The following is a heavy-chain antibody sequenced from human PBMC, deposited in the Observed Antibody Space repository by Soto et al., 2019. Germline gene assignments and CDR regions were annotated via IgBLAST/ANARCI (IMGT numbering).Heavy chain of an antibody. J-gene: IGHJ4*02. CDR3: AKTRRDTVMVTFQY. Sequence: GSLRLSCAASGFTFSSYAMSWVRHSPGKGLEWVSAISGSGGSTYYADSVKGRFTISRDNSKNTLYLQMNSLRAEDTAVYYCAKTRRDTVMVTFQYWGQGTLVTVSS. CDR2: ISGSGGST. V-gene: IGHV3-23*01. CDR1: GFTFSSYA. D-gene: IGHD5-18*01.